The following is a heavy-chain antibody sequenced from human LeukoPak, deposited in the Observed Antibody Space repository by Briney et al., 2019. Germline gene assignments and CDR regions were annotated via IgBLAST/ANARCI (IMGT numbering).Heavy chain of an antibody. Sequence: GSLRLSCAASGFTFSSYWMSWVRQAPGKGLEGVAKIKQDGSEKYYVDSVKGGFTISRDNAKNSLYLQMNSLRAEDTAVYYCARVGPHYYYDIYWGQGTLVTVSS. CDR3: ARVGPHYYYDIY. CDR1: GFTFSSYW. D-gene: IGHD3-22*01. CDR2: IKQDGSEK. V-gene: IGHV3-7*01. J-gene: IGHJ4*02.